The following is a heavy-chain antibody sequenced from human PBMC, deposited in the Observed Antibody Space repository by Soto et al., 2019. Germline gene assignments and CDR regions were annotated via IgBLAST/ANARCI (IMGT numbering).Heavy chain of an antibody. V-gene: IGHV4-4*02. D-gene: IGHD6-19*01. CDR1: GGSISSSNW. CDR3: ARGEAVAGHQFDY. J-gene: IGHJ4*02. CDR2: IYHSGST. Sequence: QVQLQESGPGLVKPSGTLSLTCAVSGGSISSSNWWTWVSQPPGKGLEWIGEIYHSGSTTYNPSLNSRVTISVVKSKNQFSLKLSSVTAADTAVYYCARGEAVAGHQFDYWGQGTLVTVSS.